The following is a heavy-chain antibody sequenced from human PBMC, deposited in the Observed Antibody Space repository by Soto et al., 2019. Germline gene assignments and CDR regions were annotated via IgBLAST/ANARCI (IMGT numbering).Heavy chain of an antibody. D-gene: IGHD4-4*01. J-gene: IGHJ2*01. CDR1: GDSISGSDW. CDR3: ARVGGWTTSAGPRFWHFDL. CDR2: IFHSGKT. V-gene: IGHV4-4*02. Sequence: QVQLQESGPGLVKPSGTLSLTCTVSGDSISGSDWWTWVRQPPTKGLEWIGEIFHSGKTNYNPSLKSRVIISLDGSKNQFSLSLASVTAADTALYFCARVGGWTTSAGPRFWHFDLWGRGTLVTVSS.